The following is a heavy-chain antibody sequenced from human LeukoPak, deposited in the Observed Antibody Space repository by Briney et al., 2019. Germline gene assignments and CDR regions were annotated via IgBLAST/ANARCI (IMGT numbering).Heavy chain of an antibody. Sequence: GGSLTLSCAAPGSTFSVRGMTWVHQAPGKGLEWVSTIPSSGNDIYYADLVKGRFTTSRDNAKNSVYLQMNSLTADDTAVYYCSRDGSGWSRDVWGQGSTVIVSS. CDR3: SRDGSGWSRDV. J-gene: IGHJ6*02. CDR2: IPSSGNDI. V-gene: IGHV3-21*01. D-gene: IGHD6-19*01. CDR1: GSTFSVRG.